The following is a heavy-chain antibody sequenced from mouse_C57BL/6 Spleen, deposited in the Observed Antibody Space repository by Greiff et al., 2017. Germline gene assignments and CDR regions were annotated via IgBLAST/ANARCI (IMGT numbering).Heavy chain of an antibody. CDR2: INPNNGGT. V-gene: IGHV1-26*01. Sequence: VQLQQSGPELVKPGASVKISCKASGYTFTDYYMNWVKQSHGKSLEWIGDINPNNGGTSYNQKFKGKATLTVDKSSSTAYMELRSLTSEDSAVYYCAGGNYGDYWGQGTTLTVSS. D-gene: IGHD2-1*01. CDR3: AGGNYGDY. CDR1: GYTFTDYY. J-gene: IGHJ2*01.